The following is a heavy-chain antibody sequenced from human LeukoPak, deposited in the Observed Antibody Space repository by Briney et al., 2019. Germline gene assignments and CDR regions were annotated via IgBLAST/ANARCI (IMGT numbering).Heavy chain of an antibody. J-gene: IGHJ4*02. CDR1: GGSISSYY. CDR2: IYYSGST. D-gene: IGHD3-22*01. V-gene: IGHV4-59*01. CDR3: ARVGPGWLSTDY. Sequence: SETLSLTCTVSGGSISSYYWSWIRQPPGKGLEWIGYIYYSGSTNYNPSLKSRVTISVDTSKNQFSLKLSSVTAADTAVYYCARVGPGWLSTDYWGQGTLVTVSS.